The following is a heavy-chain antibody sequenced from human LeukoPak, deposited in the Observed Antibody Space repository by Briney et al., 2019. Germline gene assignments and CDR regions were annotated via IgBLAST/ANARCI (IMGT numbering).Heavy chain of an antibody. CDR2: INPSGGST. CDR3: ARDSGY. CDR1: GYTFTSYY. V-gene: IGHV1-46*03. Sequence: ASVKVSCKASGYTFTSYYMHWVRQAPGQGLEWMRIINPSGGSTRFAQKFHGRVTMTRDTSTSTVYMELSSLRSEETAVDCCARDSGYRGQGTLFTVSS. J-gene: IGHJ4*02.